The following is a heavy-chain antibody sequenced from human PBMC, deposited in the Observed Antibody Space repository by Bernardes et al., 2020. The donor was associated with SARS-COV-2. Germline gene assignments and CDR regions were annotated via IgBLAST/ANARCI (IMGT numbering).Heavy chain of an antibody. CDR1: GFSLSTSGMC. CDR3: ARSRDDYGDHYRAYDI. J-gene: IGHJ3*02. Sequence: SGPTLVKPTQTLTLTCTFSGFSLSTSGMCVSWIRQPPGKALEWLALIDWDDDKYYSTSLKTRLTISKDTSKNQVVLTMTNMDPVDTATYYCARSRDDYGDHYRAYDIWCQGTMVTVYS. CDR2: IDWDDDK. D-gene: IGHD4-17*01. V-gene: IGHV2-70*01.